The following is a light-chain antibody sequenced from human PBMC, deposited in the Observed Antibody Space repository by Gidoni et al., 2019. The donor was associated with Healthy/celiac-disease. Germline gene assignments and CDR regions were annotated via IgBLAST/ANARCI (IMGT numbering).Light chain of an antibody. J-gene: IGLJ2*01. V-gene: IGLV1-51*01. Sequence: QSVLTQPPSVSAAPGQKVTISCSGGNSNIEINYVSWYQQVPGAAPKLLIYDDTKRPAGISGRFSGSRSGTSATLGISGLQTGDEAIYYCGTWDSRLSLMVFGGGTKL. CDR2: DDT. CDR3: GTWDSRLSLMV. CDR1: NSNIEINY.